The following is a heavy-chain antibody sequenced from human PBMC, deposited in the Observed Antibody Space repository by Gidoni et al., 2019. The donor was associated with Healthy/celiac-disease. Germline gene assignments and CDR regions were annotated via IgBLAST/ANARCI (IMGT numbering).Heavy chain of an antibody. D-gene: IGHD4-17*01. CDR3: ARDRVTTTLDRYYGMDV. Sequence: QVQLQESGPGLVKPSQTLSLTCPVSGGSISSGGYYWSWIRQHPGKGLEWIGYIYYSGSTYYNPSLKSRVTISVDTSKNQFSLKLSSVTAADTAVYYCARDRVTTTLDRYYGMDVWGQGTTVTVSS. V-gene: IGHV4-31*03. J-gene: IGHJ6*02. CDR2: IYYSGST. CDR1: GGSISSGGYY.